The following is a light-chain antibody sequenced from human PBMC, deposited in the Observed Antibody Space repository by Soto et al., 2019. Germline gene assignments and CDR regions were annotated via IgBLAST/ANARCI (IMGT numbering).Light chain of an antibody. Sequence: ETVLTQSPGTLSLSPGERATLSCRASQSVSSSYLAWYQQKPGQAPRLLIYGASSRATGIPDRFSGSRSGTDFTLTISRLEPEDFAVYYCQEYGSSQLTFDGGTKVEIK. CDR2: GAS. CDR3: QEYGSSQLT. V-gene: IGKV3-20*01. J-gene: IGKJ4*01. CDR1: QSVSSSY.